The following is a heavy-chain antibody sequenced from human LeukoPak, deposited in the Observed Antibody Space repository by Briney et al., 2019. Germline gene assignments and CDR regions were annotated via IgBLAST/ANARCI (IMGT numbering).Heavy chain of an antibody. Sequence: ASVEVSCKASGYTFTSYAMHWVRQAPGQRLEWMGWINAGNGNTKYSQKFQGRVTITRDTSASTAYMELSSLRSEDTAVYYCARGGFYYYGSGSYREFDYWGQGTLVTVSS. D-gene: IGHD3-10*01. CDR2: INAGNGNT. CDR1: GYTFTSYA. CDR3: ARGGFYYYGSGSYREFDY. J-gene: IGHJ4*02. V-gene: IGHV1-3*01.